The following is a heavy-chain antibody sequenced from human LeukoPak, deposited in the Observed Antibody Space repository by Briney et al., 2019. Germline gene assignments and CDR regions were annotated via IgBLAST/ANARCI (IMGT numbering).Heavy chain of an antibody. CDR3: AKDMGNYYDSSGYAFDY. V-gene: IGHV3-9*01. CDR1: GFTLDDYA. CDR2: ISWNSGSI. Sequence: PGRSLRLSCAASGFTLDDYAMHWVRQAPGKGLEWVSGISWNSGSIGYADSVKGRFTISRDNAKNSLYLQMNSLRAEDTALYYCAKDMGNYYDSSGYAFDYWGQGTLVTVSS. J-gene: IGHJ4*02. D-gene: IGHD3-22*01.